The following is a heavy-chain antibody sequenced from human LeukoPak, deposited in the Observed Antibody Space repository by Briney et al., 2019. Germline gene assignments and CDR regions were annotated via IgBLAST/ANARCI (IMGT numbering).Heavy chain of an antibody. J-gene: IGHJ4*02. Sequence: GGSLRLSCAASGFTFSSYSMNWVRQAPGKGLEWVSSISSSSYIYYADSVKGRFTISRDNAKNSLYLQMNSLRAEDTAVYYCARDFKGQWLAAYYFDYWGQGTLVTVSS. CDR3: ARDFKGQWLAAYYFDY. V-gene: IGHV3-21*01. CDR1: GFTFSSYS. D-gene: IGHD6-19*01. CDR2: ISSSSYI.